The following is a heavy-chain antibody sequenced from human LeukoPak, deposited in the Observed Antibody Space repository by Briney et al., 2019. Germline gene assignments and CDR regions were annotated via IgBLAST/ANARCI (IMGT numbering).Heavy chain of an antibody. CDR2: IIPIFGTA. J-gene: IGHJ4*02. V-gene: IGHV1-69*05. CDR1: GGTFSSYA. D-gene: IGHD1-1*01. Sequence: GPSVKVSCKASGGTFSSYAISWVRQAPGQGLEWMGGIIPIFGTANYAQKFQGGVTITTDESTSTAYMELRSLRSDDTAVYYCARVVNGGLLDYWGQGTLVTVSS. CDR3: ARVVNGGLLDY.